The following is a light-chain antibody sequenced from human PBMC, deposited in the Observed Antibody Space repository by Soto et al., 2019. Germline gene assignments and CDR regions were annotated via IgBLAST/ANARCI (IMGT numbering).Light chain of an antibody. V-gene: IGLV2-23*01. Sequence: QSALTQPASVSASPGQSITISCTGTSRDVGNYNLVSWYQQHPGKAPKLIIYEDTKRPSGVSSRFSGSKSAFTASLTISAVQADDEAHYYCCSYAGTSTYVFGGGTKVTVL. CDR1: SRDVGNYNL. CDR2: EDT. J-gene: IGLJ1*01. CDR3: CSYAGTSTYV.